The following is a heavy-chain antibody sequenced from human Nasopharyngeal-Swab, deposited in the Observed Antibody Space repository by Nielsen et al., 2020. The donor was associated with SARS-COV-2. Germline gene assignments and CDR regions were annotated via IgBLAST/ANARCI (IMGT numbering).Heavy chain of an antibody. Sequence: ASVKVSCKASGYTFTSYYMHWVRQAPGQGLEWMGIINTSGGSKSYAQKFQGRVTMTRDTSTSTVYMELSSLRSEDTAVYYCARVRQYDFWSAKDDYGMDVWGQGTSVTVSS. CDR3: ARVRQYDFWSAKDDYGMDV. CDR2: INTSGGSK. J-gene: IGHJ6*02. V-gene: IGHV1-46*01. D-gene: IGHD3-3*01. CDR1: GYTFTSYY.